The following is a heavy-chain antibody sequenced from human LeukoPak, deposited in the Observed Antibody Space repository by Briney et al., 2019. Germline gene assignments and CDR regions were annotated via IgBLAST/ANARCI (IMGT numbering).Heavy chain of an antibody. CDR2: IKSKTDGGTT. V-gene: IGHV3-15*01. Sequence: GGSLRLSCAASGFTFSNAWMSWVRQAPGKGLVWVGRIKSKTDGGTTDYAAPVKGRFTISRDDSKNTLYLQMNSLRAEDTAVYYCAKRLSAFDIWGQGTMVAVSS. CDR3: AKRLSAFDI. CDR1: GFTFSNAW. D-gene: IGHD5-12*01. J-gene: IGHJ3*02.